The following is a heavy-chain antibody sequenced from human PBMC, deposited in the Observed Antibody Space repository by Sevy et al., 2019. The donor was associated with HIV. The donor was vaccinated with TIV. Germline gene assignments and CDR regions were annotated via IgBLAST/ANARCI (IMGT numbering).Heavy chain of an antibody. D-gene: IGHD2-15*01. CDR3: AKDIVAVVGDAFDI. CDR1: RFSFISYA. CDR2: ITGSDGAT. J-gene: IGHJ3*02. V-gene: IGHV3-23*01. Sequence: GGSLRLSCAASRFSFISYAMNWVRQAPGKGLEWVSAITGSDGATYYADSVKGRFSIFRDNSKNTLYLQMDSLRAEDTAVYYCAKDIVAVVGDAFDIWGQGTMVTVSS.